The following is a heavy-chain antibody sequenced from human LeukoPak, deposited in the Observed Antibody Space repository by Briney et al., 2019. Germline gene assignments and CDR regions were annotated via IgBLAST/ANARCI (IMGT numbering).Heavy chain of an antibody. Sequence: GGSLRLSCAASGFTFSSYAMSWVRQAPGKGLEWVSDISGSGGSTYYADSVKGRFTISRDNSKNTLNLQMNSLRAEDTAVYYCAKHLLVVVTAAPFDYWGQGTLVTVSS. CDR3: AKHLLVVVTAAPFDY. J-gene: IGHJ4*02. D-gene: IGHD2-21*02. CDR2: ISGSGGST. CDR1: GFTFSSYA. V-gene: IGHV3-23*01.